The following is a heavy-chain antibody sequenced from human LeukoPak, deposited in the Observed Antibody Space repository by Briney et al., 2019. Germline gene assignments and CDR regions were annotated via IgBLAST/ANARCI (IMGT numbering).Heavy chain of an antibody. CDR2: IYYSGST. CDR1: GGSISSYY. V-gene: IGHV4-59*08. J-gene: IGHJ4*02. CDR3: ARHSLAGYNRMFDY. Sequence: TETLSLTCTVSGGSISSYYWSWIRQPPGKGLEWIGYIYYSGSTNYNPSLKSRVTISVDTSKNQFSLKLSSVTAADTAVYYCARHSLAGYNRMFDYWGQGTLVTVSS. D-gene: IGHD5-24*01.